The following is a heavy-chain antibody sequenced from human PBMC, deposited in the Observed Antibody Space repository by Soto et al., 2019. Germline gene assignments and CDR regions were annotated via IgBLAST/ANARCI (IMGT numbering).Heavy chain of an antibody. CDR2: INHSGGA. Sequence: SETLSLTCSVYGGSFSGYYWSWIRQPPGKGLEWIGEINHSGGANYSPSLKSRVTFSLDTSKNQFSLKLSSVTAADTAVYYCARITRGADGSGSYLFDSWGQGTLVTVSS. CDR1: GGSFSGYY. V-gene: IGHV4-34*01. D-gene: IGHD3-10*01. CDR3: ARITRGADGSGSYLFDS. J-gene: IGHJ4*02.